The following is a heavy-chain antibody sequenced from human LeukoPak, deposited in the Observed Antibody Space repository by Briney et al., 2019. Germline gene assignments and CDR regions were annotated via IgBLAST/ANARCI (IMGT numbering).Heavy chain of an antibody. CDR3: ARDPSGSYYTYYYYYGMDV. CDR2: IWYDGSNK. CDR1: GFTFSSYG. Sequence: PGMSLRLSCAASGFTFSSYGMHWVRQAPGKGLEWVAVIWYDGSNKYYADSVKGRFTISRDNSKNTLYLQMNSLRAEDTAVYYCARDPSGSYYTYYYYYGMDVWGQGTTVTVSS. D-gene: IGHD1-26*01. J-gene: IGHJ6*02. V-gene: IGHV3-33*01.